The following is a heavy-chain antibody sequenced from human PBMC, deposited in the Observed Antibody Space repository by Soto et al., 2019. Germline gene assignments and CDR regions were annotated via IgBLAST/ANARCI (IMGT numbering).Heavy chain of an antibody. CDR3: ARIKPLQFGRFYYYEMDA. Sequence: GGYLRLSCAGSGFTFGDYAMTWVRKAPGKGLEWVAGISGGACTTYYADSVKGRLSIARDNSANTRALQRHILRAEDTAIYYCARIKPLQFGRFYYYEMDAWGQGTSVTVSS. J-gene: IGHJ6*02. V-gene: IGHV3-23*01. D-gene: IGHD2-15*01. CDR1: GFTFGDYA. CDR2: ISGGACTT.